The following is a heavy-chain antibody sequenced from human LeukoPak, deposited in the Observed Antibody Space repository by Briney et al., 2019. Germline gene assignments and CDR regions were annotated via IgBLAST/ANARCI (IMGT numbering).Heavy chain of an antibody. D-gene: IGHD5-18*01. CDR1: GFTFSNYW. Sequence: DPGGSLRLSCAASGFTFSNYWMHWVRQAPGKGLVWVSRIYTDGSSTNYADSVKGRFTISRDNAKNTLYLQMNSLRGEDTAVYYCARYSYGYPNYGMDVWGQGTTVTVSS. CDR3: ARYSYGYPNYGMDV. CDR2: IYTDGSST. V-gene: IGHV3-74*01. J-gene: IGHJ6*02.